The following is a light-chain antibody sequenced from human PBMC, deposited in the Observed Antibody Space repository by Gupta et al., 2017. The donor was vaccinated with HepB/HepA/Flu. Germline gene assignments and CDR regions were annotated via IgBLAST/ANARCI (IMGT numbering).Light chain of an antibody. CDR2: WAS. CDR3: QQEDITPFT. Sequence: DSVVTHSADSLPVSLGERATIICKSSQCVLYSSKNKNYLAWYQQKAGQPPKLLIHWASSREFGVPDRFSGSGSWTDFTLAISSLQAEDVAVYYCQQEDITPFTFGHGTKVAIK. V-gene: IGKV4-1*01. CDR1: QCVLYSSKNKNY. J-gene: IGKJ3*01.